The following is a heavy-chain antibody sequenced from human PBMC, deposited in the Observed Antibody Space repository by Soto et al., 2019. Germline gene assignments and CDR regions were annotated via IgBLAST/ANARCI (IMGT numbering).Heavy chain of an antibody. V-gene: IGHV4-39*01. D-gene: IGHD2-15*01. J-gene: IGHJ4*02. CDR2: IYYRGST. CDR1: GGSISSSSYY. Sequence: QLQLQESGPGLVKPSETLSLTCTVSGGSISSSSYYWGWIRQPPGKALEWIGSIYYRGSTYYNPSLKRRVTISVDTSKNQFSLKLSSVTAADTAVYYCARHTPAISISDHWGQGTLVTVSS. CDR3: ARHTPAISISDH.